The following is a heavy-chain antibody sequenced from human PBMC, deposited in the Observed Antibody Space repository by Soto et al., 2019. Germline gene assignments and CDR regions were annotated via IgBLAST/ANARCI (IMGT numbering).Heavy chain of an antibody. Sequence: EVQLVETGGGLIQPGGSLRLSCAASGFTVSSNYMSWVRQAPGKGLEWVSVIYSGGSTYYADSVKGRFTISRDNSKNTLYLQMNSLRADDTAVYYCAKSQSNDDGDYVGDWYFDLWGRGTLVTVSS. J-gene: IGHJ2*01. CDR3: AKSQSNDDGDYVGDWYFDL. D-gene: IGHD4-17*01. CDR1: GFTVSSNY. V-gene: IGHV3-53*02. CDR2: IYSGGST.